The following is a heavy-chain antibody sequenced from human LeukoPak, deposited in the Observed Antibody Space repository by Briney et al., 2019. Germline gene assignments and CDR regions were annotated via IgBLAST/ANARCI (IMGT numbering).Heavy chain of an antibody. CDR3: ARVGGSSGLQYWDYYYYGMDV. V-gene: IGHV4-30-4*01. D-gene: IGHD4-11*01. Sequence: SETLSLTCTVSGGSISSGDYYWSWIRQPPGKGLEWIGYIYYSGSTYYNPSLKSRVTISVDTSKNQFSLKLSSVTAADTAVYYCARVGGSSGLQYWDYYYYGMDVWGQGTTVTVSS. CDR2: IYYSGST. CDR1: GGSISSGDYY. J-gene: IGHJ6*02.